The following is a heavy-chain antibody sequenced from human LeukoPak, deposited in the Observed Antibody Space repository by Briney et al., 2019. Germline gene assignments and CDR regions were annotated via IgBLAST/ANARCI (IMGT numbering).Heavy chain of an antibody. Sequence: SETPSLTCTVSGGSISSYYWSWIRQPPGKGLEWIGYIYYSGSTNYNPSLKGRVTISVDTSKNQFSLKLSSVTAADTAVYYCARTLEKYYDFWSGSYAFDIWGQGTMVTVSS. CDR3: ARTLEKYYDFWSGSYAFDI. D-gene: IGHD3-3*01. J-gene: IGHJ3*02. CDR1: GGSISSYY. V-gene: IGHV4-59*08. CDR2: IYYSGST.